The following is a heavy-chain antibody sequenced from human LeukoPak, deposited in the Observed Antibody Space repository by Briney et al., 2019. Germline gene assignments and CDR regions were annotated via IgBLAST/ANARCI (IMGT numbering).Heavy chain of an antibody. Sequence: GASVKVSCKASGYTFTSYGISWVRQAPGQGLEWMGWISAYNGNTNYAQKLQGRVTMTTDTSTSTAYMELRSLRSDDTAVYYCARDRYCSGGSCYYGNWFDPWGQGTLVTVSS. D-gene: IGHD2-15*01. CDR3: ARDRYCSGGSCYYGNWFDP. CDR2: ISAYNGNT. CDR1: GYTFTSYG. V-gene: IGHV1-18*01. J-gene: IGHJ5*02.